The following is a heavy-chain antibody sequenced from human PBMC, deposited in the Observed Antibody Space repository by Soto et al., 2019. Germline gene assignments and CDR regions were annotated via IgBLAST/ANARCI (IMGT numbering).Heavy chain of an antibody. CDR3: ARVGSSGLKYAFDI. D-gene: IGHD3-22*01. Sequence: QVQLQESGPGLVKPSQTLSLTCTVSGGSISSGGYYWSWIRQHPGKGLEWIGYMYYSGSTYYNPSLKSRVTISVDTSKNQFSLKLSSVTAADTAVYYCARVGSSGLKYAFDIWGQGTMVTVSS. CDR1: GGSISSGGYY. V-gene: IGHV4-31*03. J-gene: IGHJ3*02. CDR2: MYYSGST.